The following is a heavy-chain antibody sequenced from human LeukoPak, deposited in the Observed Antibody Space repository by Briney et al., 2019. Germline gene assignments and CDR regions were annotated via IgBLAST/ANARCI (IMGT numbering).Heavy chain of an antibody. CDR2: IHFSGTV. CDR1: GASISGTSYY. Sequence: SETLSLTCTVSGASISGTSYYWPWTRHHPREGLEWLGFIHFSGTVYYNPSLRSRLIISADTSKNQMSLKLSSLTAADTAVYYCAAGGDIAKGGNYWGQGTQVTVSS. CDR3: AAGGDIAKGGNY. D-gene: IGHD5-18*01. V-gene: IGHV4-31*03. J-gene: IGHJ4*02.